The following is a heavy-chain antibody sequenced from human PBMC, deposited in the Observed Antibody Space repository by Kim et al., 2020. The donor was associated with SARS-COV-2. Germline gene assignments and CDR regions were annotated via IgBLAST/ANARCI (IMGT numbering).Heavy chain of an antibody. J-gene: IGHJ4*02. V-gene: IGHV4-34*01. Sequence: SETLSLTCAVYGGSFSGYYWSWIRQPPGKGLEWIGEINHSGSTNYNPSLKSRVTISVDTSKNQFSLKLSSVTAADTAVYYCARGAIFGGAYGDYWGQGTL. CDR3: ARGAIFGGAYGDY. CDR1: GGSFSGYY. CDR2: INHSGST. D-gene: IGHD3-3*01.